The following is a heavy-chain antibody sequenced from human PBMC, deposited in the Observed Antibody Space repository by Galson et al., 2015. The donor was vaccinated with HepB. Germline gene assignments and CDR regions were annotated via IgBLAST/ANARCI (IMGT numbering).Heavy chain of an antibody. CDR2: TYYRSKWYN. V-gene: IGHV6-1*01. J-gene: IGHJ5*02. D-gene: IGHD5-24*01. CDR1: GDSVSSHSAA. CDR3: ARGTEMATIGGWFDP. Sequence: CAISGDSVSSHSAAWNWIRQSPSRGLEWLGRTYYRSKWYNDYAVSVKSRITINPDTSKNQFSLKLSSVTAADTAVYYCARGTEMATIGGWFDPWGQGTLVTVSS.